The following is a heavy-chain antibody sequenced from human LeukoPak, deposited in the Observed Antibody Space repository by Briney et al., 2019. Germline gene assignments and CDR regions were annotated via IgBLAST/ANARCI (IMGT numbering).Heavy chain of an antibody. CDR1: GFIFSNDA. CDR3: AKVRAPSGWFNSDY. J-gene: IGHJ4*02. CDR2: IWFDGSNK. Sequence: GGSLGLSCAASGFIFSNDAMHWVRQAPGKGLEWVAFIWFDGSNKHYADSVKGRFTISRDNSEDTLYLQMNSLRAEDTAVYYCAKVRAPSGWFNSDYWGQGTLVTVSS. D-gene: IGHD6-19*01. V-gene: IGHV3-30*02.